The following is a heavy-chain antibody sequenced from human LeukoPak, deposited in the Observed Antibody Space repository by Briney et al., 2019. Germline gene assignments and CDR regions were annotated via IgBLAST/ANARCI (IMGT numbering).Heavy chain of an antibody. CDR3: ARHGYGSGSYYGY. D-gene: IGHD3-10*01. Sequence: SETLSLTCTVSGGSISSSSYYWGWIRQPPGKGLEWIGSIYYSGSTYYNPSLKSRVAISVDTSKNQLSLKLSSVTAADTAVYYCARHGYGSGSYYGYWGQGTLVTVSS. CDR1: GGSISSSSYY. CDR2: IYYSGST. V-gene: IGHV4-39*01. J-gene: IGHJ4*02.